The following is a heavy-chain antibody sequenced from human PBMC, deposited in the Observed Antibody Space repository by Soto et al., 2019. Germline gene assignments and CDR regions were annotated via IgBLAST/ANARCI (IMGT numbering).Heavy chain of an antibody. Sequence: GASVKVSCKVSGYTLPELSMHWVRQAPGKGLEWMGGFDLEDGETIYGQKFQGRVTMTEDTSTDTAYMELSSLRSEDTAVYYCATDLEMAAAALNPWGQGTLVTVSS. J-gene: IGHJ5*02. CDR1: GYTLPELS. CDR3: ATDLEMAAAALNP. CDR2: FDLEDGET. V-gene: IGHV1-24*01. D-gene: IGHD6-13*01.